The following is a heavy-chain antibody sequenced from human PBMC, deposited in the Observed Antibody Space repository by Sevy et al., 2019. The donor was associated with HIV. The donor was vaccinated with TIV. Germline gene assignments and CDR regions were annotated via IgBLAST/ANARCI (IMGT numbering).Heavy chain of an antibody. J-gene: IGHJ4*02. Sequence: ASVKVSCKASGYYFTGYYVHWVRQAPGQGLEWMGWINPNGGGTNIGQKFYGRVTMSRDTSITTAYMELTRLRSNDTGVYFCARSVYGSGTYLNDYWGQGTLVTVSS. CDR1: GYYFTGYY. V-gene: IGHV1-2*02. D-gene: IGHD3-10*01. CDR2: INPNGGGT. CDR3: ARSVYGSGTYLNDY.